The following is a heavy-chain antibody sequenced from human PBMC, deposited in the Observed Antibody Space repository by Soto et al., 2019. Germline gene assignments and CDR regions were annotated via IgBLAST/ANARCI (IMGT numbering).Heavy chain of an antibody. V-gene: IGHV1-69*12. CDR1: GGTFSSSA. J-gene: IGHJ4*02. CDR3: VRVVAIPGYPDN. D-gene: IGHD5-12*01. Sequence: QVQLVQSGAEVRQPASSVKVACKTSGGTFSSSAISWVRQAPGQGLEWMGGIVPIVDTSTYAQKFKGRVTITADESTSTVYMELSSLRSADTAVYYCVRVVAIPGYPDNWGQGTLVTVSS. CDR2: IVPIVDTS.